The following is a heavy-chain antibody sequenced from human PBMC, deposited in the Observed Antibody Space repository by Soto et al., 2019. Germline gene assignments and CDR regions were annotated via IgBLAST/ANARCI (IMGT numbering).Heavy chain of an antibody. J-gene: IGHJ6*02. CDR2: IIPIFGTA. V-gene: IGHV1-69*01. CDR3: ATNWNYCCYYYGMDV. D-gene: IGHD1-7*01. Sequence: VKVSCKASGGTFSSYAISWVRQAPGQGLEWMGGIIPIFGTANYAQKFQGRVTITADESTSTAYMELSSLRSEDTAVYYCATNWNYCCYYYGMDVWGQGTTVTVSS. CDR1: GGTFSSYA.